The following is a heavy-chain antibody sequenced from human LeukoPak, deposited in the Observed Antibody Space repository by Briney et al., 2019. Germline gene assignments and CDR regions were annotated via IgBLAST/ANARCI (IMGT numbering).Heavy chain of an antibody. J-gene: IGHJ4*02. CDR1: GYTFTRHS. CDR2: ISAYNGNT. CDR3: ARGGQSVKTYYYDSSGYLEVFDY. V-gene: IGHV1-18*01. Sequence: ASVKVSCKASGYTFTRHSISWVRQAPGQRLEWMGWISAYNGNTNYAQKLQGRVTMTTDTSTSTAYMELMSLRSDDTAVYYCARGGQSVKTYYYDSSGYLEVFDYWGQGTLVTVSS. D-gene: IGHD3-22*01.